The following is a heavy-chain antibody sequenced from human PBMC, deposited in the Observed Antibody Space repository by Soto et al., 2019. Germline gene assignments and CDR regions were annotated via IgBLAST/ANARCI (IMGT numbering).Heavy chain of an antibody. Sequence: AASVKVSCKASGGTFSSYAISWVRQAPGQGLEWMGGIIPIFGTANYAQKFQGRVTITADESTSTAYMELSSLRSEDTAVYYCARTKTPRGGDSYPSQHWGQGTLVTVSS. V-gene: IGHV1-69*13. D-gene: IGHD2-21*02. CDR1: GGTFSSYA. CDR3: ARTKTPRGGDSYPSQH. J-gene: IGHJ1*01. CDR2: IIPIFGTA.